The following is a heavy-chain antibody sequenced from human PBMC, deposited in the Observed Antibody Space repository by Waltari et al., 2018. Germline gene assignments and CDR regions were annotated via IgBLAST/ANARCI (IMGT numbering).Heavy chain of an antibody. V-gene: IGHV1-2*02. CDR1: GYTFTGYY. J-gene: IGHJ6*02. CDR2: CNLNRGGT. CDR3: AREGGVVADYYYYYGMDV. D-gene: IGHD2-15*01. Sequence: QVQLVQSGAEVKKPGASVKVSCKASGYTFTGYYMHWVRQAPGQGLEWMGWCNLNRGGTTYAQKFQGRVTMTRDTSSSTAYMELSRLRSDDTAVYYCAREGGVVADYYYYYGMDVWGQGTTVTVSS.